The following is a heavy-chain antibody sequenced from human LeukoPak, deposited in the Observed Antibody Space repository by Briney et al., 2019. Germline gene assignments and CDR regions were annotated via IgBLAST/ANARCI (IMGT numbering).Heavy chain of an antibody. J-gene: IGHJ6*02. D-gene: IGHD3-3*01. CDR2: IKKEGSEK. CDR1: GFTFSSYG. Sequence: GGSLRLSCAASGFTFSSYGMSWVGQAPGKGREGGANIKKEGSEKYYVDSVKGRFTISRDNAKNSLYLQMNSLRAEDTAVYYCARDLYYDFWSGYYQYYYGMDVWGQGTTVTVSS. CDR3: ARDLYYDFWSGYYQYYYGMDV. V-gene: IGHV3-7*01.